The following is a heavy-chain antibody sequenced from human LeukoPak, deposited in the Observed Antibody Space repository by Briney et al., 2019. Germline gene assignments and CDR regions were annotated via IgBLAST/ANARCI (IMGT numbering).Heavy chain of an antibody. CDR1: GFTFSSYA. J-gene: IGHJ4*02. Sequence: GGSLRLSCAASGFTFSSYAMHWVRQAPGKGLEYVSAISSNGGSTYYANSVKGRFTISRDNSKNTLYLQMGSLRAEDMAVYYCARDGVDTAMDYWGQGTLVTVSS. V-gene: IGHV3-64*01. CDR3: ARDGVDTAMDY. D-gene: IGHD5-18*01. CDR2: ISSNGGST.